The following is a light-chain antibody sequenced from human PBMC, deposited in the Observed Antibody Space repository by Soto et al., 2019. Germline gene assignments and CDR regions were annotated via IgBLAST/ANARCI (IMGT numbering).Light chain of an antibody. CDR1: QSVSSSY. V-gene: IGKV3-20*01. CDR2: GAS. Sequence: EIVLTQSPGTLSLSPGERATLSCRASQSVSSSYLAWYQQKPGQAPRLLIYGASSMATGIPVRFSGSGSATDFTLTISRLEPEDFAVYFCQQHGSSPRTFGQGTKVEIK. J-gene: IGKJ1*01. CDR3: QQHGSSPRT.